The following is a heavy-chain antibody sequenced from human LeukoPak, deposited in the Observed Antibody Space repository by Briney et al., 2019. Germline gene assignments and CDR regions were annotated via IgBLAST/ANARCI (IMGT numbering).Heavy chain of an antibody. CDR3: AIHIVVVPAAKEKNWFDP. J-gene: IGHJ5*02. CDR2: INHSGST. Sequence: SETLSLTCAVYGGSFSGYYWSWIRQPPGKGLEWIGEINHSGSTNYNPSLKSRVTISVDTSKNQFSLKLSSVTAADTAVYYCAIHIVVVPAAKEKNWFDPWGQGTLVTVSS. D-gene: IGHD2-2*01. CDR1: GGSFSGYY. V-gene: IGHV4-34*01.